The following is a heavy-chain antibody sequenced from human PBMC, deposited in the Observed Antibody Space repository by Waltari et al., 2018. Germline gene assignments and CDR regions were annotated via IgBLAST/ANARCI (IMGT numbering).Heavy chain of an antibody. V-gene: IGHV4-39*01. CDR3: ARHPAMTIMLWYFDL. D-gene: IGHD2-8*01. CDR1: AGTISSSSYY. Sequence: QLQLQESGPGLVKPSETLSLTCTVPAGTISSSSYYWGWIRQPPGKGLEWIGSIYYSGSTYYNPSLKSRVTISVDTAKNQFSLKLSSVTAADTAVYYCARHPAMTIMLWYFDLWGRGTLVTVSS. J-gene: IGHJ2*01. CDR2: IYYSGST.